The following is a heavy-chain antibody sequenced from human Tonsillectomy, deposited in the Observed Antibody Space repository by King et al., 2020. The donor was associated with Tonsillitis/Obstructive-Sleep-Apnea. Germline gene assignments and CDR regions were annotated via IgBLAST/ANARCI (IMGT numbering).Heavy chain of an antibody. Sequence: MQLVQSGAEVKKPGSSVKVSCKASGGTFSSYAISWVRQAPGQGLEWMGGIIPILGIANYAQKFQGRVTITADKSTSTAYMELSSLRSEDTAVYYCARGPLSAETHIVGATPHFDYWGQGTLVTVSS. D-gene: IGHD1-26*01. CDR1: GGTFSSYA. CDR2: IIPILGIA. J-gene: IGHJ4*02. V-gene: IGHV1-69*10. CDR3: ARGPLSAETHIVGATPHFDY.